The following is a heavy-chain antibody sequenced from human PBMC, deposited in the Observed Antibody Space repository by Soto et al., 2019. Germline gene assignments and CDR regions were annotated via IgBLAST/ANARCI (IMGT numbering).Heavy chain of an antibody. CDR1: GGSITSDYSC. J-gene: IGHJ4*02. D-gene: IGHD7-27*01. CDR2: IFDSGTT. CDR3: ARGPSGDKVHY. V-gene: IGHV4-30-4*01. Sequence: LSLTCTVSGGSITSDYSCWSWIRQPPGEGLEWIGHIFDSGTTYTNPPLRSQVAISLDTSKNHFSLTLSSVTAADTAVYYCARGPSGDKVHYWGQGALVTVSS.